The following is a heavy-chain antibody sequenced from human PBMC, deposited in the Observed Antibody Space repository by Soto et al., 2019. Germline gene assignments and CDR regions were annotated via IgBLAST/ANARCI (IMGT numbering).Heavy chain of an antibody. V-gene: IGHV4-31*03. Sequence: QVQLQESGPGLVKPSQTLSLTCTVSGGSISSGGTGSYWTWIRQLPGKGLEWIGYIYYTGNTYYNPSNKSRPTIAIGPSEHQFYLTLTSVTAATTAVYFCASGHDAYKVRYWGQGTLVTVSS. J-gene: IGHJ4*02. CDR2: IYYTGNT. CDR3: ASGHDAYKVRY. CDR1: GGSISSGGTGSY. D-gene: IGHD1-1*01.